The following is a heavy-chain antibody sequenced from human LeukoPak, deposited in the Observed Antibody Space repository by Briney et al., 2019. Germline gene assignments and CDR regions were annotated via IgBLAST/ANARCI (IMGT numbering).Heavy chain of an antibody. D-gene: IGHD2-15*01. Sequence: PGGSLRLSCAASGFTFSSYEMNWVRQAPGKGLEWVSYISSSGNTIYYADSVKGRFTISRENAKNSLYLQMNSLRAEDTAVYYCAREDPRIIGYCSGGSCNWFDPWGQRTLVTVSS. V-gene: IGHV3-48*03. CDR3: AREDPRIIGYCSGGSCNWFDP. CDR1: GFTFSSYE. CDR2: ISSSGNTI. J-gene: IGHJ5*02.